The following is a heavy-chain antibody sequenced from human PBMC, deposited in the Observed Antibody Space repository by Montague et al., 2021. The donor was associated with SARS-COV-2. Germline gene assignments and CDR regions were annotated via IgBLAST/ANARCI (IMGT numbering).Heavy chain of an antibody. D-gene: IGHD3-10*01. CDR2: ISYDGSNK. Sequence: SLILSCEASGITFSSYAMHWVRQAPVKGLEWVAVISYDGSNKYYXDPVKGRFTISRDNSKNTLYLQMNSLRAEDTAVYYCAREGLSGSYYGFLDYWGQGTLVTVSS. J-gene: IGHJ4*02. CDR3: AREGLSGSYYGFLDY. V-gene: IGHV3-30-3*01. CDR1: GITFSSYA.